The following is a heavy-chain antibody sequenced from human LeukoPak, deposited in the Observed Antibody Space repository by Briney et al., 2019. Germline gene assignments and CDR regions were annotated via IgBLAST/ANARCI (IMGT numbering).Heavy chain of an antibody. D-gene: IGHD6-25*01. J-gene: IGHJ4*02. Sequence: GGSLTLSCAASGFTLTSHWISWVRQAPGKGLEWVANIKQDGSENLNVDSVKGRFTISRDNAKKSLYLQMNSLRAEDTAVYYCVRPVYFAAAYWGRGPLVTVSS. CDR3: VRPVYFAAAY. CDR2: IKQDGSEN. CDR1: GFTLTSHW. V-gene: IGHV3-7*01.